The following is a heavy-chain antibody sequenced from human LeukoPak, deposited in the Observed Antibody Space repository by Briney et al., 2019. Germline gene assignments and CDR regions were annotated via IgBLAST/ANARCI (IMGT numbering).Heavy chain of an antibody. J-gene: IGHJ4*02. CDR3: ARDSCSSTSCLSIDDY. Sequence: SVKVPCKASGGTFSTFALSWVRQAPGQGPDWMGGIIPILGTANYAQKFQGRVTMTRDTSISTVYMELSRLRSDDTAVYYCARDSCSSTSCLSIDDYWGQGTLVTVSS. D-gene: IGHD2-2*01. CDR1: GGTFSTFA. CDR2: IIPILGTA. V-gene: IGHV1-69*10.